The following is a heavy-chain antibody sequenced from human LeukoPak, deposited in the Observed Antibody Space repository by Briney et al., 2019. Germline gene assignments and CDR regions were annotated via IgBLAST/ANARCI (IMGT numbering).Heavy chain of an antibody. J-gene: IGHJ4*02. V-gene: IGHV4-39*01. CDR3: ARTSSSGLVGGYYFDY. Sequence: SETLSLTCAVSGASVSGSNYYWGWIRQPPGKGLEWIGNIYSSGSTYYNASLQSRVTISIDTSKNQFSLKLSSVTAADTAVYYCARTSSSGLVGGYYFDYWGQGTLVTVSS. D-gene: IGHD6-19*01. CDR2: IYSSGST. CDR1: GASVSGSNYY.